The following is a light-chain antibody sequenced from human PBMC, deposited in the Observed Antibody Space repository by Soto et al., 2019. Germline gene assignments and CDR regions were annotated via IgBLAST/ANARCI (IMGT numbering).Light chain of an antibody. J-gene: IGKJ1*01. Sequence: EIVMTPSPATLSVAPGERATLSCMASQIVSSNLAWYQQKPGEAPRLLMYGASTRATGIPARCSGSGSGTEFTLTISSLPSADCAVYFCQRYKNWARTFGQGAKVDIK. CDR2: GAS. V-gene: IGKV3-15*01. CDR3: QRYKNWART. CDR1: QIVSSN.